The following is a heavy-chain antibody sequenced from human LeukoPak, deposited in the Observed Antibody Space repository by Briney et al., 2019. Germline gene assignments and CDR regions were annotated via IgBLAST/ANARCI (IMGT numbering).Heavy chain of an antibody. D-gene: IGHD2-15*01. V-gene: IGHV3-30*18. J-gene: IGHJ4*02. Sequence: PGGSLRLSCAASGFTFSSYGMHWVRQAPGKGLEWVAVISYDGSNKYYADSVKGRFTISRDISKNTLYLQMNSLRAEDTAVYYCAKGRSVVAATPEDYWGQGTLVTVSS. CDR2: ISYDGSNK. CDR1: GFTFSSYG. CDR3: AKGRSVVAATPEDY.